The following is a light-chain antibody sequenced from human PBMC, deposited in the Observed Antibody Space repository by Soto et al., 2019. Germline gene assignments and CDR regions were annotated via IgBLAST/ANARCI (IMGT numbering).Light chain of an antibody. CDR3: QQYGSSPA. CDR1: QSVSRNH. V-gene: IGKV3-20*01. CDR2: GAS. Sequence: EIVLTQSPGTLSLSPGERATLSCRASQSVSRNHLAWYQQKPGQAPRLLIYGASSRATGIPDRFSGSGSGTDFTLTINRLEPEDFAVYYCQQYGSSPAFGGGTKVEIK. J-gene: IGKJ4*01.